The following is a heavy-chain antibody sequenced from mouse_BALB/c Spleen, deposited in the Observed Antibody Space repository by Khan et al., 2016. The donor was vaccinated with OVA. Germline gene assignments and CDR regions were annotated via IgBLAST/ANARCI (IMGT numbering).Heavy chain of an antibody. D-gene: IGHD1-1*01. CDR2: ILPGSGTT. V-gene: IGHV1-9*01. CDR1: GFTFSSYW. J-gene: IGHJ2*01. CDR3: ALYGSRGDY. Sequence: QIQLVQSGAELMKPGASVKISCKATGFTFSSYWIEWVKQRPGHGLEWVGQILPGSGTTNYNEKFKGKATFTADTSSNTAYMQLSSLTSEDSAVYYCALYGSRGDYWGQGTTLTVSS.